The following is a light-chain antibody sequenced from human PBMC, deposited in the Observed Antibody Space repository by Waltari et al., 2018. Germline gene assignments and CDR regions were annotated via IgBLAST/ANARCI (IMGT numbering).Light chain of an antibody. Sequence: QSVLTQPPSASGTPGQRVTISCPGSSSNLGSNPVNWYQQLPGTAPKLPIYSNNQRPSGVPDRFSGSKSGTSASLAISGLQSEDEADYYCAAWDDSLNGWVFGGGTKLTVL. CDR3: AAWDDSLNGWV. V-gene: IGLV1-44*01. CDR1: SSNLGSNP. J-gene: IGLJ3*02. CDR2: SNN.